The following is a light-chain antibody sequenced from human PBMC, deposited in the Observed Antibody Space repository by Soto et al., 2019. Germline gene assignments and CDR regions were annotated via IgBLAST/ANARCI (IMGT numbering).Light chain of an antibody. J-gene: IGKJ1*01. V-gene: IGKV1-5*03. CDR2: KTS. CDR1: QSLSSW. Sequence: DIQMTQSPSTLSASVGDRVTITCRASQSLSSWLAWYQQKPGKAPKVLIYKTSSLDSGVPSRFSGSGSGTEFTLTISSLQPDDFATYYCLQYNSYWTFGQGTKVEIK. CDR3: LQYNSYWT.